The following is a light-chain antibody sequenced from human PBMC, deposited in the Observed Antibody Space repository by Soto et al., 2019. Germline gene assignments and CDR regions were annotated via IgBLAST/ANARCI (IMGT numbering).Light chain of an antibody. CDR2: AAS. CDR3: QQSYSTPRVT. V-gene: IGKV1-39*01. J-gene: IGKJ3*01. CDR1: QSISSY. Sequence: DIPMTQSPSSLSASVGDRVTITCRASQSISSYLNWYQQKPGKAPKLLIYAASSLQSGVPSRFSGSGSGTDFTLTISSLQPEDFATYYCQQSYSTPRVTFGPGTKVDI.